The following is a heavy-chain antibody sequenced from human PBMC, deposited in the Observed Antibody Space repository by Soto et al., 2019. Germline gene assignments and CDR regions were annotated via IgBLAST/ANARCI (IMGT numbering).Heavy chain of an antibody. CDR2: ILYDGSNK. Sequence: GGSLRLSCAASGFTFSNYGMHWVRQTPGKGLEWVALILYDGSNKYYADSVKGRFTISRDNSKNTLYLQVSSLRAEDTAVYYCAKCRDAYNFYFYYGMDVWGQGTSVTVSS. V-gene: IGHV3-30*18. CDR3: AKCRDAYNFYFYYGMDV. CDR1: GFTFSNYG. D-gene: IGHD1-1*01. J-gene: IGHJ6*02.